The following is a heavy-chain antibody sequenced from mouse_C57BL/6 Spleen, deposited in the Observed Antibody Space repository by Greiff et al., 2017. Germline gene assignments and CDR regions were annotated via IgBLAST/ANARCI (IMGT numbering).Heavy chain of an antibody. D-gene: IGHD1-1*01. CDR3: ASRGSSHWYFDV. CDR2: IDPNSGGT. CDR1: GYTFTSYW. Sequence: QVQLQQPGAELVKPGASVKLSCKASGYTFTSYWMHWVKQRPGRGLEWIGRIDPNSGGTKYNEKFKSKATLTVDKPSSTAYMQLSRLTSEDAAVYYCASRGSSHWYFDVWGTGTTVTVSS. V-gene: IGHV1-72*01. J-gene: IGHJ1*03.